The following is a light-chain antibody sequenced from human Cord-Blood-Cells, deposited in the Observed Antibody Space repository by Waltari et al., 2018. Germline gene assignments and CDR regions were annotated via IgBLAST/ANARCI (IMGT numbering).Light chain of an antibody. Sequence: EIVLTHSPATLSFSPGERATLSCRASQSVSSYLAWYQQKPGQAPRLLIYDASNRATGIPARFSGSGSGTDFTLTISSLEPEDFAVYYCQQRSNWLTWTFGQGTKVEIK. CDR3: QQRSNWLTWT. CDR2: DAS. V-gene: IGKV3-11*01. J-gene: IGKJ1*01. CDR1: QSVSSY.